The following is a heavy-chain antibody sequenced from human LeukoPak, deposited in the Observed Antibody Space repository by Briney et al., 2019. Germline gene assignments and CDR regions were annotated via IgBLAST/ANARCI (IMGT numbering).Heavy chain of an antibody. CDR1: GYTLTELS. V-gene: IGHV1-24*01. CDR2: VDPDDGET. CDR3: ARDGRTVTIPLYYYYYYMDV. D-gene: IGHD4-17*01. J-gene: IGHJ6*03. Sequence: ASVKVSCKVSGYTLTELSMHWVRQAPGKGLEWMGGVDPDDGETIYAQKFQGRVTMTEDTSTDTAYMELSSLRSEDTAVYYCARDGRTVTIPLYYYYYYMDVWGKGTTVTVSS.